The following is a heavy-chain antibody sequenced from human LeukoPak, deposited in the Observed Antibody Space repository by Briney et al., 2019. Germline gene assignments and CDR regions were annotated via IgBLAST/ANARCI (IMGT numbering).Heavy chain of an antibody. Sequence: PSETLSLTCTVSYGSISTYYWSWIRQPAGKGLEWIGRIYISGSTNYNPSLKSRVTMSVDTSKNQFSLKLTSVTAADTAVYYCARSGDRPGFDYWGQGTLVTVSS. D-gene: IGHD7-27*01. CDR3: ARSGDRPGFDY. J-gene: IGHJ4*02. CDR2: IYISGST. V-gene: IGHV4-4*07. CDR1: YGSISTYY.